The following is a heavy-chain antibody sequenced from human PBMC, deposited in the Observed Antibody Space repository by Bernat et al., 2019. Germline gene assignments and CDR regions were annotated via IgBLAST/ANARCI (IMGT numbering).Heavy chain of an antibody. D-gene: IGHD6-19*01. Sequence: QVQLVESGGGVVQPGRSLRLSCAASGFTFSSYAMHWVRQAPGKGLEWVAVISYDGSNKYYADSVKGRFTISRDNSKNTLYLQMNSLRAEDTAVYYCARDILGVTSLGAVAGNRSRWGQGTLVTVSS. CDR1: GFTFSSYA. CDR2: ISYDGSNK. CDR3: ARDILGVTSLGAVAGNRSR. V-gene: IGHV3-30*01. J-gene: IGHJ4*02.